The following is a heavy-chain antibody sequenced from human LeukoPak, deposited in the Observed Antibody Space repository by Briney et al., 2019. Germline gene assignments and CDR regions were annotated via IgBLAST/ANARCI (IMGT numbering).Heavy chain of an antibody. D-gene: IGHD3-22*01. CDR1: GYTFTGYY. CDR2: INPNSGGT. Sequence: ASVKVSCKASGYTFTGYYMHWVRQAPGQGLEWMGWINPNSGGTNYAQKSQGRVTMTRDTSISTAYMELSRLRSDDTAVYYCAREGVVAYDAFDIWGQGTMVTVSS. J-gene: IGHJ3*02. CDR3: AREGVVAYDAFDI. V-gene: IGHV1-2*02.